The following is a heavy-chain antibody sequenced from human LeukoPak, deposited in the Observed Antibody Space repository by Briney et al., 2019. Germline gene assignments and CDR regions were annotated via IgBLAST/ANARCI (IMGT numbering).Heavy chain of an antibody. CDR2: ISSSSSTI. V-gene: IGHV3-48*04. D-gene: IGHD6-13*01. CDR1: GFTFSSYS. J-gene: IGHJ6*02. Sequence: GGSLRLSCAASGFTFSSYSMNWVRQAPGKGLEWVSYISSSSSTIYYADSVKGRFTISRDNAKNSLYLQMNSLRAEDTAVYYCARGGGAAAGMYYYYGMDVWGQGTTVTVSS. CDR3: ARGGGAAAGMYYYYGMDV.